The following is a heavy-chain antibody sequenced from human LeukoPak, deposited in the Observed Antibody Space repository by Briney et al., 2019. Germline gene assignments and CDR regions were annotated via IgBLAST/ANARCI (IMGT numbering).Heavy chain of an antibody. V-gene: IGHV5-51*01. CDR3: TRMRVTYSNSSGRSRYYFDY. CDR2: IYPGDSDR. CDR1: GXTFSTYC. J-gene: IGHJ4*02. D-gene: IGHD6-6*01. Sequence: GESLKISFKGSGXTFSTYCIGWVRQMPGKGLEWMGIIYPGDSDRRYSPSFQGQVTMSADKSISTAYLQWSSLKASDTAMYFCTRMRVTYSNSSGRSRYYFDYWGQGTLVTVSS.